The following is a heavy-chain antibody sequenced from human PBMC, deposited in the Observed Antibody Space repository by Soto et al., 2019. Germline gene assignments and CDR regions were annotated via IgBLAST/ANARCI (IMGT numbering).Heavy chain of an antibody. Sequence: QVQLVESGGGVVQPGRSLRLSCAASGFTFSSYGMHWVRQAPGKGLEWVAVIWYDGSNKYYADSVKGRFTISRDNSKNTLYLQMNSLRAEDTAVYYYARAKPPWRHPTRLRGWFDPWGQGTLVTVSS. CDR3: ARAKPPWRHPTRLRGWFDP. CDR2: IWYDGSNK. CDR1: GFTFSSYG. V-gene: IGHV3-33*01. D-gene: IGHD5-12*01. J-gene: IGHJ5*02.